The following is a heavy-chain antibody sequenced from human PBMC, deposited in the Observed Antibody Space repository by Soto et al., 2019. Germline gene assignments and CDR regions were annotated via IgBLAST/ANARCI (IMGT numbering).Heavy chain of an antibody. J-gene: IGHJ4*02. V-gene: IGHV4-31*11. CDR2: IYYNGRA. CDR3: ARPRGNRGYDLIDC. CDR1: GASISSGDYY. Sequence: QVQLQESGPGLVKPSQTLSLTCAVSGASISSGDYYWSWIRQHPGKGLEWIGYIYYNGRAYYNPSLNSRVTMSSDTSKNQFSLKLSSVTAADTAVYYCARPRGNRGYDLIDCWGQGTLVTVSS. D-gene: IGHD5-12*01.